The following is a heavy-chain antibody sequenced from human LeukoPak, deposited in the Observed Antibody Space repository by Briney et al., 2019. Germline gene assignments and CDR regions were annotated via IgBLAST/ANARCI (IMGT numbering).Heavy chain of an antibody. Sequence: SETLSLTCAVYGGSFSGYYWSWIRQPPGKGLEWIGEINHSGSTNYNPSLKSRVTISVDTSKNQFSLKLSSVTAADTAVYYCXXXXLRRGYSYGPNWFDPWGQGTLVTVSS. V-gene: IGHV4-34*01. CDR1: GGSFSGYY. CDR3: XXXXLRRGYSYGPNWFDP. D-gene: IGHD5-18*01. CDR2: INHSGST. J-gene: IGHJ5*02.